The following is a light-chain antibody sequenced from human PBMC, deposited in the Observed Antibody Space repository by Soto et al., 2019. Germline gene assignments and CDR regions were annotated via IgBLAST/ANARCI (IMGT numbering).Light chain of an antibody. Sequence: QSVLNQPASVSGSPGQSITISCTGTSSDVGSYNLVSWYQQHPGKAPKLMIYEVSKRPSGVSNRFSGSKSGNTASLTISGLQAEDEADYYCCSYAGSSTPVVFGGGTQLTVL. V-gene: IGLV2-23*02. CDR2: EVS. CDR3: CSYAGSSTPVV. J-gene: IGLJ2*01. CDR1: SSDVGSYNL.